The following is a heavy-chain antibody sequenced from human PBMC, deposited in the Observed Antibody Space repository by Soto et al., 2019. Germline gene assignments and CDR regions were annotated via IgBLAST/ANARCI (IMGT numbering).Heavy chain of an antibody. CDR2: IWYDGSNK. D-gene: IGHD3-10*01. Sequence: GGSLRLSCAASGFTFGSYGMHWVRQAPGKGLEWVAVIWYDGSNKYYADSVKGRFTISRDNSKNTLYLQMNSLRAEDTAVYYCARDYMVRGVTNWFDPWGQGTLVTVSS. J-gene: IGHJ5*02. CDR1: GFTFGSYG. CDR3: ARDYMVRGVTNWFDP. V-gene: IGHV3-33*01.